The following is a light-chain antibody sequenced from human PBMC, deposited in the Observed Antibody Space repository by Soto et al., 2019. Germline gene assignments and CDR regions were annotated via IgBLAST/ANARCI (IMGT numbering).Light chain of an antibody. J-gene: IGLJ1*01. CDR2: TNN. CDR3: AAWDGSLNVYV. CDR1: SSSIGSNS. Sequence: QLVLTQPPSASGTPGQRVTISCSGSSSSIGSNSVNWYQQLPRTAPKVLIYTNNQRPSGVPDRFSGSKSGTSASLAISGLQYEDEADYYCAAWDGSLNVYVFGTGTKVTVL. V-gene: IGLV1-44*01.